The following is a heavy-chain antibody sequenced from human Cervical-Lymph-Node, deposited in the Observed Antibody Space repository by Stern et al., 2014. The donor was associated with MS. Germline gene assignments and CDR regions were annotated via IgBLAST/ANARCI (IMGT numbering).Heavy chain of an antibody. D-gene: IGHD3-9*01. CDR1: GYTFTSYA. CDR3: ARGPLRYFDWLPMYGMDV. Sequence: QVQLVQSGAEVKKPGASVTVSSKASGYTFTSYAMHWVRQAPGQRLEWMGWINAGNGNTKYSQKFQGRVTITRDTSASTAYMELSSLRSEDTAVYYCARGPLRYFDWLPMYGMDVWGQGTTVTVSS. CDR2: INAGNGNT. V-gene: IGHV1-3*01. J-gene: IGHJ6*02.